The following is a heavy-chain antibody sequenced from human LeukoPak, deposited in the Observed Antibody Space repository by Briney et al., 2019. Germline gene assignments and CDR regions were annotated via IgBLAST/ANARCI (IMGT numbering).Heavy chain of an antibody. D-gene: IGHD6-6*01. CDR2: ISGSGGST. CDR3: AKREAARPGTEFVY. CDR1: GLSFSSYA. J-gene: IGHJ4*02. Sequence: GGSLRLSCAASGLSFSSYAMSWVRQAPGKGLEWVSAISGSGGSTYYADSVKGRFTISRDNSKNTLYLQMNSLRAEDTAVYYCAKREAARPGTEFVYWGQGTLVTVSS. V-gene: IGHV3-23*01.